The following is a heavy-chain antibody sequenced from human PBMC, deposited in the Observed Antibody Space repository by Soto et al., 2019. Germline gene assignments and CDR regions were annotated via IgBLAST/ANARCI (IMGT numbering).Heavy chain of an antibody. D-gene: IGHD3-22*01. V-gene: IGHV5-51*01. J-gene: IGHJ6*02. Sequence: GESPKIYCQGPGYRFPNYWLGWDRPMPGKGLEWMGIIYPGDSDTRYSPSFQGQVTISADKSISTAYLQWSSLKASDTAMYDCAIESYYYDSSGYPFYGMDVWGQGTTVTVSS. CDR2: IYPGDSDT. CDR3: AIESYYYDSSGYPFYGMDV. CDR1: GYRFPNYW.